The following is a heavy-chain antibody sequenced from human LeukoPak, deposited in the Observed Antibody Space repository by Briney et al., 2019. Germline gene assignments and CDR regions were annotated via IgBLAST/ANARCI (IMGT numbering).Heavy chain of an antibody. J-gene: IGHJ4*02. CDR2: ISGSGGSGGNT. D-gene: IGHD1-26*01. CDR3: ARAGSIRFDY. CDR1: GFTFSSYG. Sequence: GRSLRLSCAASGFTFSSYGMHWVRQAPGKGLEWVSGISGSGGSGGNTYYADSVKGRFTISRDNSKNTLYLLMNSLRAEDTAVYYCARAGSIRFDYWGQGTLVTVSS. V-gene: IGHV3-23*01.